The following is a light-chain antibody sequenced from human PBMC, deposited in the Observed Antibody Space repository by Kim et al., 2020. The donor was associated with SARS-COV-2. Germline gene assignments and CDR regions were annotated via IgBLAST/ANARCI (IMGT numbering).Light chain of an antibody. CDR2: YAF. V-gene: IGKV3-11*01. Sequence: LPPGDSAPLFIRASRWNYPYLSLYQQEPGQAPHLLLYYAFNKAADNPSKFSGNWFGTGFTFTISSLETEEFAVYYCQQRRSWPLTFGGGTKVDIK. J-gene: IGKJ4*01. CDR1: RWNYPY. CDR3: QQRRSWPLT.